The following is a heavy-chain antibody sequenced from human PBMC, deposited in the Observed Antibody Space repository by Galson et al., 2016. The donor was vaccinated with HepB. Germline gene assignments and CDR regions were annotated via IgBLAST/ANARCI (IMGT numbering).Heavy chain of an antibody. CDR2: IYIGGNT. CDR1: GFTVSSDY. D-gene: IGHD1-14*01. Sequence: SLRLSCATSGFTVSSDYMTWVRQAPGKGLEWVSLIYIGGNTYYGDSVKGRFTISRDNSKNTLYLQINYMRAEDTAVYYCATVGGTTYGLRSDAFDIWGQGTMVTVSS. J-gene: IGHJ3*02. CDR3: ATVGGTTYGLRSDAFDI. V-gene: IGHV3-53*01.